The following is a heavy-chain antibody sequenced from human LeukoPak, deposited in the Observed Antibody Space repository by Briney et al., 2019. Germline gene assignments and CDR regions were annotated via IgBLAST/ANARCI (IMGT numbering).Heavy chain of an antibody. V-gene: IGHV3-30*03. D-gene: IGHD7-27*01. CDR3: GRDAWGPIDL. J-gene: IGHJ5*02. CDR1: GFTFSSYG. Sequence: GGSLRLSCAASGFTFSSYGMHWVRQAPGKGLEWVAVISYDGSNKYYADSVKGRFTISRDNSKNRLYLQMNSLKVEDTAVYYCGRDAWGPIDLWGQGTLITVSS. CDR2: ISYDGSNK.